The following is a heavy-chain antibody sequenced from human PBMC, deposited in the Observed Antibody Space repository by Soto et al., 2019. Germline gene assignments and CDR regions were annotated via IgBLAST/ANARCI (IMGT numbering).Heavy chain of an antibody. CDR2: ISGSGGST. D-gene: IGHD3-10*02. CDR3: ARSLFGSSVLKYYFDS. CDR1: GFAFSTYA. J-gene: IGHJ4*01. V-gene: IGHV3-23*01. Sequence: GGSLRLSCAASGFAFSTYAMTWVRQAPGKGLEWLSVISGSGGSTYYTDSVKGRFTVSRDNSKNTLYLEMSGLRIEDTAVYYCARSLFGSSVLKYYFDSWGHGTLVTVSS.